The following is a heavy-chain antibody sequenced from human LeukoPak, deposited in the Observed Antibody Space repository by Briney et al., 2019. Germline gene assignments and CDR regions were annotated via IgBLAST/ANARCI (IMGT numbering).Heavy chain of an antibody. CDR1: GGTFSSYP. CDR3: ARGQKEYSSSSATQRFDP. J-gene: IGHJ5*02. D-gene: IGHD6-6*01. Sequence: SVKVSCKASGGTFSSYPFSWVRQAPGQGLEWMGRIIPIFGIANYVQKFQGRVTITADKSTSTAYMELSSLRSEDTAVYYCARGQKEYSSSSATQRFDPWGQGTLVTASS. V-gene: IGHV1-69*04. CDR2: IIPIFGIA.